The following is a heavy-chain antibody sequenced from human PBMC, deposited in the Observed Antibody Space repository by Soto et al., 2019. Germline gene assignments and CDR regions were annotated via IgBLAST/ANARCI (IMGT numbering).Heavy chain of an antibody. CDR3: ARVGGVAARTFDY. D-gene: IGHD6-6*01. Sequence: LETLSLTCTVSGGSINDFYWSWIRQRPGKGLEWIGYIYYSGSTDYNPSLKGRVTISVDTSKNQFSLKLRSVTAADTAVYYCARVGGVAARTFDYWGQGTLVTV. J-gene: IGHJ4*02. V-gene: IGHV4-59*01. CDR1: GGSINDFY. CDR2: IYYSGST.